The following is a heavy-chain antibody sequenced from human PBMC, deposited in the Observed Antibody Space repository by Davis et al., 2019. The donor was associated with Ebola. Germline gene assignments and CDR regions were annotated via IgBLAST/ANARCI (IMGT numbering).Heavy chain of an antibody. J-gene: IGHJ6*04. CDR2: IYYSGST. D-gene: IGHD4-11*01. Sequence: MPSETLSLTCTVSGGSISSGGYYWSWIRQHPGKGLEWIGYIYYSGSTYYNPSLKSRVTISVDTSKNQFSLKLSSVTAADTAVYYCARCPFPYSNYVVGYYGMDVWGKGTTVTVSS. CDR3: ARCPFPYSNYVVGYYGMDV. CDR1: GGSISSGGYY. V-gene: IGHV4-31*03.